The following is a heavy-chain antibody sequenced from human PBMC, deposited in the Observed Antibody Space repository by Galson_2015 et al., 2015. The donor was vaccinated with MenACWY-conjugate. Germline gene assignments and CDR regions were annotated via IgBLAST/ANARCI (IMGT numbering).Heavy chain of an antibody. Sequence: ETLSLTCVVSGGSISASNYYWDWIRQPPGKGLEWIGSIFYNGRTSYNPSLQSRLTMSRDTSNNLFSLRLTSVTAADTATYYRSRRGDFWGQGTLVIVSS. CDR3: SRRGDF. V-gene: IGHV4-39*01. D-gene: IGHD2-21*01. CDR1: GGSISASNYY. CDR2: IFYNGRT. J-gene: IGHJ4*02.